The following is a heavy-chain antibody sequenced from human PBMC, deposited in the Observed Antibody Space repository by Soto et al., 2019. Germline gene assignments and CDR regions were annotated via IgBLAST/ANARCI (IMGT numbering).Heavy chain of an antibody. D-gene: IGHD6-6*01. V-gene: IGHV1-2*04. Sequence: ASVKVSCKASGYTFTGYYMHWVRQAPGQGLEWMGWINPNSGGTNYAQKFQGWVTMTRDTSISTAYMELSRLRSDDTAVYYCAREFIFAKQLVAGGFDYWGQGTLVTVSS. CDR1: GYTFTGYY. CDR3: AREFIFAKQLVAGGFDY. J-gene: IGHJ4*02. CDR2: INPNSGGT.